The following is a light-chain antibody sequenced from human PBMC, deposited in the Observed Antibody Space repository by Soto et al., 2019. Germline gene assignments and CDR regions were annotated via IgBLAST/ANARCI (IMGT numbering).Light chain of an antibody. CDR2: DAS. V-gene: IGKV1-33*01. Sequence: DFQMTQSPSSLSASVGDRVTITCQASQDISDYLNWYQQKPGAAPKLLIYDASNLQAEVPSRFSGSGSGTEFTFTISSLQPEDVATYYCQQYDNIPRTFGGGTKVDIK. CDR1: QDISDY. CDR3: QQYDNIPRT. J-gene: IGKJ4*01.